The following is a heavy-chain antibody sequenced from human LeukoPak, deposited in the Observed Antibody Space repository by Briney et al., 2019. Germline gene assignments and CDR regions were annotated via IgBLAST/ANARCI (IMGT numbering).Heavy chain of an antibody. CDR3: ASYSDYYFDY. D-gene: IGHD4-11*01. J-gene: IGHJ4*02. CDR2: IYYSGST. Sequence: SETLSLTCTVSGGSISSGDHYWSWIRQPPGKGLEWIGYIYYSGSTYYNPSLKSRVTISVDTSKNQFSLKLSSVTAADTSVYFSASYSDYYFDYWGQGTLVTVSS. CDR1: GGSISSGDHY. V-gene: IGHV4-30-4*01.